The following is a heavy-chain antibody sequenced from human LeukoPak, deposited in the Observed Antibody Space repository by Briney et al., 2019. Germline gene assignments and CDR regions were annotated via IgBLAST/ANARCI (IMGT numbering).Heavy chain of an antibody. Sequence: GGSLRLSCAASGFTFSSHAMSWVRQAPGKGLEWVSAISGSGGSTYYADSVKGRFTISRDNSKNTLYLQMNSLRAEDTAVYYCAKVGGGYSYAYFDYWGQGTLVTVSS. V-gene: IGHV3-23*01. CDR1: GFTFSSHA. D-gene: IGHD5-18*01. CDR2: ISGSGGST. J-gene: IGHJ4*02. CDR3: AKVGGGYSYAYFDY.